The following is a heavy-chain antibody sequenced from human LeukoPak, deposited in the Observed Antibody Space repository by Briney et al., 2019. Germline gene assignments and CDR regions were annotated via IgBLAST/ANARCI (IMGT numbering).Heavy chain of an antibody. CDR1: GGSISSGTYY. J-gene: IGHJ5*02. V-gene: IGHV4-31*03. D-gene: IGHD2-15*01. Sequence: SETLSLTCTVSGGSISSGTYYWSWIRQHPGKGLEWIGYIYYNGNTYYNPSLKSRLTISADTSKNQFSLKLSSVTAADTAVYYCTRGLVDCSGGSCYPGWFDPWGQGTLVTVSS. CDR2: IYYNGNT. CDR3: TRGLVDCSGGSCYPGWFDP.